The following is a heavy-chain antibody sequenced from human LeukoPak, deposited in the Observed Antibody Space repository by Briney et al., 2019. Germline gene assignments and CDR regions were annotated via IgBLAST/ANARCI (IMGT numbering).Heavy chain of an antibody. Sequence: GGSLRLSCAASGFTFSSYGMHWVRQAPGKGLEWVAFIRYDGSNKYYADSVKGRFTISRDNSKNTLYLQMNSLRAEDTAVYYCARPAAAGYYYYYMDVWGKGTTVTVSS. V-gene: IGHV3-30*02. J-gene: IGHJ6*03. CDR2: IRYDGSNK. CDR3: ARPAAAGYYYYYMDV. CDR1: GFTFSSYG. D-gene: IGHD6-13*01.